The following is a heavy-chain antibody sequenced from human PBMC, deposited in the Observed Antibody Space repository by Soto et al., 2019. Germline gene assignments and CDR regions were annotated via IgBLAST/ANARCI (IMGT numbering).Heavy chain of an antibody. J-gene: IGHJ4*02. CDR1: GFTFSSYS. Sequence: GGSLRLSCAASGFTFSSYSMNWVRQAPGKGLEWVSSISSSSSYIYYADSVKGRFTISRDNAKNSLYLQMNSLRAEDTAVYYCARERRKDDYGDLNGEFDYWGQGTLVTVSA. CDR3: ARERRKDDYGDLNGEFDY. D-gene: IGHD4-17*01. V-gene: IGHV3-21*01. CDR2: ISSSSSYI.